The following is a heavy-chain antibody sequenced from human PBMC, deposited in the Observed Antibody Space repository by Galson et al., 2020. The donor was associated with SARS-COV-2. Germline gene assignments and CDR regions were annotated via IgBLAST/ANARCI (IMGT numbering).Heavy chain of an antibody. CDR3: AREALWEITIFGVVIYRCLDY. Sequence: GGSLRLSCAAPGFTFSDYYMSWIRQAPGKGLEWVSYISSSGSTNNYADPVKGRFTISRDNAKNSLYLQMNSLRAEDTAVFYCAREALWEITIFGVVIYRCLDYWGQGTLVTVSS. J-gene: IGHJ4*02. V-gene: IGHV3-11*01. CDR1: GFTFSDYY. CDR2: ISSSGSTN. D-gene: IGHD3-3*01.